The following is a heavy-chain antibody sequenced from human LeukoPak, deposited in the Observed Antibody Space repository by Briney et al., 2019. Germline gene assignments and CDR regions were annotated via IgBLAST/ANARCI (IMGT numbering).Heavy chain of an antibody. Sequence: GGSLRLSCAGSGFTFSSYWMSWVRQAPGKGLEWVANINQDESEKYYVDSVKGRFTISRDNAKNSLYLQMNSLRAEDTALYHCARNNGMDVWGQGTTVIVSS. J-gene: IGHJ6*02. CDR3: ARNNGMDV. V-gene: IGHV3-7*03. CDR2: INQDESEK. CDR1: GFTFSSYW.